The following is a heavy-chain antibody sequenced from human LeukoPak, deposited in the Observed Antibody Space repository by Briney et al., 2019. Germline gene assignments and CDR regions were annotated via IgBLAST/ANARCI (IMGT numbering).Heavy chain of an antibody. V-gene: IGHV4-59*01. CDR2: IYSSGST. D-gene: IGHD5-18*01. Sequence: SETLSLTCTVSGGSISSYYWSWIRQPPGKGLEWIGYIYSSGSTNYNSSLKSRVTISVDTSKNQFSLRLSSVTAADTAVYYCARVFRGYSYGPFDYWGQGTLVTVSS. J-gene: IGHJ4*02. CDR1: GGSISSYY. CDR3: ARVFRGYSYGPFDY.